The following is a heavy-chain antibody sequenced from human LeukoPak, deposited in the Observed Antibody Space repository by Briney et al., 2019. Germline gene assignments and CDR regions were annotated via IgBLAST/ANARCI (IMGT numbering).Heavy chain of an antibody. CDR3: ARARRQWLVGANIRGDNPPYYYDY. D-gene: IGHD6-19*01. CDR2: INHSGST. V-gene: IGHV4-34*01. CDR1: DGSFSGYY. Sequence: SETLSLTCAVYDGSFSGYYWSWIRQPPGKGLEWIGEINHSGSTNYNPSLKSRVTISVDTSKNQFSLKLSSVTAADTAVYYCARARRQWLVGANIRGDNPPYYYDYWGQGTLVTVSS. J-gene: IGHJ4*02.